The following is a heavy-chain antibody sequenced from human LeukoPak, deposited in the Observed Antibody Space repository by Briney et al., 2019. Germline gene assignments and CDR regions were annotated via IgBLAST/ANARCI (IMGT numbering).Heavy chain of an antibody. Sequence: GASVKVSCKASGYSFTAYYLHWVRQAPGQGLEWMGWINPNSGGTNYAQKFQGRVTMTRDTSISTAYMELSRLRSDDTAVYYCARDWVPAAVNWFDPWGQGTLVTVSS. J-gene: IGHJ5*02. CDR1: GYSFTAYY. V-gene: IGHV1-2*02. CDR3: ARDWVPAAVNWFDP. D-gene: IGHD2-2*01. CDR2: INPNSGGT.